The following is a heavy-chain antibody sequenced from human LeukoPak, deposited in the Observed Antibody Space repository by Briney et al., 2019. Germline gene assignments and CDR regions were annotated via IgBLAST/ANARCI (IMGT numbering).Heavy chain of an antibody. Sequence: QTGGSLRLSCAASGFTFSSYWMNWARQAPGKGLEWVASINHNGNENYYVDSVKGRFTISRDNAKNTLYLQMSNLRAEDTAVYFCARGGGLYVWGQGATVTVSS. D-gene: IGHD3-16*01. J-gene: IGHJ6*02. CDR2: INHNGNEN. CDR1: GFTFSSYW. CDR3: ARGGGLYV. V-gene: IGHV3-7*03.